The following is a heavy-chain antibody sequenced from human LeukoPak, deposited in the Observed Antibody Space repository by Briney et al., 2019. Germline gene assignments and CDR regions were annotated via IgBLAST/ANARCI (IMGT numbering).Heavy chain of an antibody. CDR1: GGSISSGDYH. Sequence: SQTLSLTCTVSGGSISSGDYHWSWIRQPPGKGLEWIGYTYYSGSTYYNPSLKNRVSISVDTSKNQFSLKLSSVTAADTAVYYCARARIVVVPAATHRYYYGMDVWGQGTTVTVSS. CDR2: TYYSGST. CDR3: ARARIVVVPAATHRYYYGMDV. V-gene: IGHV4-30-4*01. D-gene: IGHD2-2*01. J-gene: IGHJ6*02.